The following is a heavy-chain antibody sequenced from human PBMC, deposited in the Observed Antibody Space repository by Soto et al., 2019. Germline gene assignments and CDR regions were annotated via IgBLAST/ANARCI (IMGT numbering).Heavy chain of an antibody. D-gene: IGHD2-15*01. CDR1: GFTFSSYH. CDR2: INPSSTHI. V-gene: IGHV3-21*01. CDR3: ARGYCGGGGCYLRRDAFDD. Sequence: EVQLVESGGGLVVPGGSLSLSCVASGFTFSSYHMSWVRQAPGKRLEWVSSINPSSTHIYYADSVRGRFAISRDHSKNSLYLQMNSLRTEDAAVYYCARGYCGGGGCYLRRDAFDDWGQGTLVTVSS. J-gene: IGHJ3*01.